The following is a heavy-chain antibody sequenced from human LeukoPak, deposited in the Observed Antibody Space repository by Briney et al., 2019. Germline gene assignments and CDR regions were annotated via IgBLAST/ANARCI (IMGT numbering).Heavy chain of an antibody. Sequence: GGSLRLSCAASGFTFSGSAMHWVRQASGKGLEWVGRIRSKANSYATAYAASVKGRFTISRDDSKNTAYLQMNSLKTEDTAVYYCVKEVIVVVTAIQDSYGMDVWGQGTTVTVSS. V-gene: IGHV3-73*01. CDR1: GFTFSGSA. CDR3: VKEVIVVVTAIQDSYGMDV. CDR2: IRSKANSYAT. J-gene: IGHJ6*02. D-gene: IGHD2-21*02.